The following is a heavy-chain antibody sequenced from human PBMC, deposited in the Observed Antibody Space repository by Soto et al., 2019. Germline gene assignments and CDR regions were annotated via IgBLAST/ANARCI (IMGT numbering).Heavy chain of an antibody. D-gene: IGHD3-3*01. CDR3: ATRVGASPPSFTLYDFWSGSYFDY. J-gene: IGHJ4*02. Sequence: ASVKVSCKVSGYTLTELSMHWVRQAPGKGLEWMGGFDPEDGETIYAQKFQGRVTMTEDTSTDTAYMELSSLRSEDTAVYYCATRVGASPPSFTLYDFWSGSYFDYWGQGTLVTVSS. CDR1: GYTLTELS. CDR2: FDPEDGET. V-gene: IGHV1-24*01.